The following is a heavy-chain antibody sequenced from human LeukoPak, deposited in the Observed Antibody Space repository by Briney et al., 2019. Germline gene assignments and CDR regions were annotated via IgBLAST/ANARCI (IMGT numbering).Heavy chain of an antibody. D-gene: IGHD3-22*01. J-gene: IGHJ4*02. CDR3: ARGIDYYDSSGYGVDY. CDR2: ISYDGSNK. Sequence: SGGSLRLSCAVSGFTLDNFGMHWVRQAPGKGLEWVAVISYDGSNKYYADSVKGRFTISRDNSKNTLYLQMNSLRAEDTAVYYCARGIDYYDSSGYGVDYWGQGTLVTVSS. V-gene: IGHV3-30*19. CDR1: GFTLDNFG.